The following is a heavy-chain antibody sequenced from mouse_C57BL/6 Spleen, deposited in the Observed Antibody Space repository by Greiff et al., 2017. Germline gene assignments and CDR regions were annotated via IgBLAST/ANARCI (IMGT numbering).Heavy chain of an antibody. V-gene: IGHV1-52*01. CDR1: GYTFTSYW. Sequence: QVQLQQPGAELVRPGSSVKLSCKASGYTFTSYWMHWVKQRPIQGLEWIGNIDPSDSETHSNQKFKDKATLTVDKSSSTAYMQLSSLTSEDSAVYYCARYYYGSPYWYFDVWGTGTTVTVSS. CDR2: IDPSDSET. CDR3: ARYYYGSPYWYFDV. D-gene: IGHD1-1*01. J-gene: IGHJ1*03.